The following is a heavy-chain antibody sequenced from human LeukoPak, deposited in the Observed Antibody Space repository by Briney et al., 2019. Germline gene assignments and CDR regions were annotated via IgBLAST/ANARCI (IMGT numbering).Heavy chain of an antibody. D-gene: IGHD3-10*01. J-gene: IGHJ3*01. CDR2: ISGYTGDT. V-gene: IGHV1-18*01. CDR1: GYTFTRYG. Sequence: GASVKVSCKASGYTFTRYGISWVRQAPGQGLEWMGWISGYTGDTNYAQELQGRFTMTTDTSTNTAYMELKSLKSDDTAVYYCARDGSYYCANMDVWGQGTKVTVSS. CDR3: ARDGSYYCANMDV.